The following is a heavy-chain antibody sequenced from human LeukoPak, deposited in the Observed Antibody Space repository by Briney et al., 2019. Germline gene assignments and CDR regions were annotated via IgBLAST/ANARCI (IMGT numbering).Heavy chain of an antibody. Sequence: GGSLRVSCAASGFSFSNAWMSWVRQAPGKGLEWVGRIKSKTDGGTTDYAAPVKGRFTISRDDSKNTLYLQMNSLKTEDTAVYYCTTDFPGVAGTYYFDYWGQGTLVTVSS. V-gene: IGHV3-15*01. CDR1: GFSFSNAW. CDR3: TTDFPGVAGTYYFDY. D-gene: IGHD6-19*01. CDR2: IKSKTDGGTT. J-gene: IGHJ4*02.